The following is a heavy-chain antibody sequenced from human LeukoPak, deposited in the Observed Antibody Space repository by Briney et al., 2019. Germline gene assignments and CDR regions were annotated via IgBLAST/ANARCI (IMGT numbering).Heavy chain of an antibody. CDR2: ISYDGSNK. V-gene: IGHV3-30*18. Sequence: GGSLRLSCAASGFTFSSYGMHWVRQAPGKGLEWVAVISYDGSNKYYADSVKGRFTISRDNSKNTLYLQMNSLRAEDTAVYYCAKDYYGSGGAFDIWGQGTMVTVSS. J-gene: IGHJ3*02. CDR1: GFTFSSYG. D-gene: IGHD3-10*01. CDR3: AKDYYGSGGAFDI.